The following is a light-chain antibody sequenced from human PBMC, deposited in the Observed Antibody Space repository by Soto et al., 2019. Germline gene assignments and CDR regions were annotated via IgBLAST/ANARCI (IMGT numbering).Light chain of an antibody. Sequence: QSALTQPASVSGSPGQSTTISCTGTISDVGGYDFVSWYQHRPGKAPKLMIYDVSYRPSGVSNRFSGSKSGNTASLTVSGLQADDECDYYCSSYTTSGTYVFGTGTKLTVL. J-gene: IGLJ1*01. V-gene: IGLV2-14*03. CDR2: DVS. CDR1: ISDVGGYDF. CDR3: SSYTTSGTYV.